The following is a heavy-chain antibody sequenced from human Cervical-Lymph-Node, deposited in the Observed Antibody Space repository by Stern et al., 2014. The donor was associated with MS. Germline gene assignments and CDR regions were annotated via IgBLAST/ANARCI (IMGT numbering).Heavy chain of an antibody. D-gene: IGHD5-12*01. CDR1: GFTFSDRH. J-gene: IGHJ4*02. CDR3: AKDSGYGHYFDY. Sequence: VQLVQSGGGLVQPGGSLRLSCAASGFTFSDRHMDWVRQAAGKGLEWVGRIKNKGNSYITEYAASVKGRFTISRDDSKNSVYLQMNSLKTEDTAVYYCAKDSGYGHYFDYWGQGTLVTVSS. CDR2: IKNKGNSYIT. V-gene: IGHV3-72*01.